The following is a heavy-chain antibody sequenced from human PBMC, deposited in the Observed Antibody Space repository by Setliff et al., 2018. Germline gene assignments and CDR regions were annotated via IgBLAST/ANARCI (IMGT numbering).Heavy chain of an antibody. J-gene: IGHJ3*02. CDR2: ISPDSIYI. V-gene: IGHV3-21*01. CDR3: ARSPANGGHDAFDI. D-gene: IGHD6-25*01. Sequence: PGGSLSLSCAASGFTFRTFSMHWVRRAPGKGLEWVSSISPDSIYIYYADSVKGRLTISRDNARDSLYLQMNSLGAEDTAAYYCARSPANGGHDAFDIWGRGTMVTVSS. CDR1: GFTFRTFS.